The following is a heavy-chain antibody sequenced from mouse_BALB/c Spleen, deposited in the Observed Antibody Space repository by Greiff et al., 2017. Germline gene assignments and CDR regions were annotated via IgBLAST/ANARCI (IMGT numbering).Heavy chain of an antibody. V-gene: IGHV2-9*02. CDR3: ARDSYYGSSIPYAMDY. CDR2: IWAGGST. D-gene: IGHD1-1*01. J-gene: IGHJ4*01. Sequence: VKLVESGPGLVAPSQSLSITCTVSGFSLTSYGVHWVRQPPGKGLEWLGVIWAGGSTNYNSALMSRLSISKDNSKSQVFLKMNSLQTDDTAMYYCARDSYYGSSIPYAMDYWGQGTSVTVSS. CDR1: GFSLTSYG.